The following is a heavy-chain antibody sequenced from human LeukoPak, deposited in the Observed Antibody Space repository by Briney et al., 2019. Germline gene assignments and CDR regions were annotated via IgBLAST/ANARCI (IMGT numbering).Heavy chain of an antibody. Sequence: SETLSLTCTVSGGSTSSYYWSWIRQPPGKGLEWIGYIYYSGSTNYNPSLKSRVTISVDTSKNQFSLKLSSVTAADTAVYYCARVDSSSWSEDYWGQGTLVTVSS. V-gene: IGHV4-59*01. J-gene: IGHJ4*02. D-gene: IGHD6-13*01. CDR3: ARVDSSSWSEDY. CDR1: GGSTSSYY. CDR2: IYYSGST.